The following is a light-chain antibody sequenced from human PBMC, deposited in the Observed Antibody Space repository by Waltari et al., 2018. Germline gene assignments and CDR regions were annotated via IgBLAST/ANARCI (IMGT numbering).Light chain of an antibody. J-gene: IGLJ2*01. Sequence: QSALTQPPSASGSPGQSVTISCTGTSTDIGVYNFVPWYQQHPGKAPKLLIYEVTERPSGVPDRFSGSKSGNTASLTVSGLQGEDEADYYCASFAGSNNLFGGGTKLTVL. CDR3: ASFAGSNNL. CDR1: STDIGVYNF. CDR2: EVT. V-gene: IGLV2-8*01.